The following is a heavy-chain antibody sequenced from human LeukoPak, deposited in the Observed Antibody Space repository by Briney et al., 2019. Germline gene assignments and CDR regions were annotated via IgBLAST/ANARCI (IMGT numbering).Heavy chain of an antibody. J-gene: IGHJ5*02. CDR1: GGSISSGGYS. V-gene: IGHV4-30-2*01. CDR2: IYHSGST. Sequence: SETLSLTCAVSGGSISSGGYSWSWIRQPPGKGLEWIGYIYHSGSTYYNPSPKSRVTISVDRSKNQFSLKLSSVTAADTAVYYCAKKSSIAAPFDPWGQGTLVIVSS. CDR3: AKKSSIAAPFDP. D-gene: IGHD6-6*01.